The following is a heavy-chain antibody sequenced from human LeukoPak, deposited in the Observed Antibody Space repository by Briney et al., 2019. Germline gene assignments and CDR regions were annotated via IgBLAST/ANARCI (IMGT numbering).Heavy chain of an antibody. J-gene: IGHJ6*03. CDR3: AKGTSWINPYYYMDV. CDR1: GFTFSSYA. Sequence: PGGSLRLSCAASGFTFSSYAMNWVRQAPGKGLEWVSTLSTGGGSAYYADSVQGRFTISRDNSKSTLYLQMNSLRAEDTAMYYCAKGTSWINPYYYMDVWDKGTTVTVSS. V-gene: IGHV3-23*01. CDR2: LSTGGGSA. D-gene: IGHD2-2*01.